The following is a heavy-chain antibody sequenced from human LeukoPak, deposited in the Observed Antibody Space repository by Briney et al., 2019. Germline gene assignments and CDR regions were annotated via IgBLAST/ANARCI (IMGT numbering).Heavy chain of an antibody. D-gene: IGHD3-22*01. V-gene: IGHV4-34*01. J-gene: IGHJ4*02. Sequence: PSETLSLTCSVYGGSFSGYYWSWIRQPQGKGLEWIGEINHSGSTNYNPSLKSRVTISVDTSKNQFSLKLSSVTAADTAVYYCARGAHYYDSSGYLGYWGQGTLVTVSS. CDR3: ARGAHYYDSSGYLGY. CDR2: INHSGST. CDR1: GGSFSGYY.